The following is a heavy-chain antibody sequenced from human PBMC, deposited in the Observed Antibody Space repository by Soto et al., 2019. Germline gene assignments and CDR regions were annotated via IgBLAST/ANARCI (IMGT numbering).Heavy chain of an antibody. Sequence: QLQLQESGPGLVKPSEPLSLTCTVSGCSISSSIYYWGWIRQPPGKGLEWNGSIYYSGSTYYNPYLKSRVTISVDTSKNQYSLKLSSVTAADTAVYYCASQSLEIVLMWFDPWGQGTLVPVSS. CDR1: GCSISSSIYY. D-gene: IGHD3-22*01. J-gene: IGHJ5*02. V-gene: IGHV4-39*01. CDR2: IYYSGST. CDR3: ASQSLEIVLMWFDP.